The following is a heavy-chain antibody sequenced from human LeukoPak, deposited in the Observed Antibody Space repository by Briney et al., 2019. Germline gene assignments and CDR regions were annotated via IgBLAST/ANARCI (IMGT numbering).Heavy chain of an antibody. D-gene: IGHD6-19*01. CDR1: GGSFSGYY. Sequence: PSETLSLTCAVYGGSFSGYYWSWIRQPPGKGLEWIGEINHSGSTNYNLSLKSRVTISVDTSKNQFSLKLSSVTAADTAVYYCARERRWYSSGRGAFDYWAREPWSPSPQ. J-gene: IGHJ4*02. CDR2: INHSGST. CDR3: ARERRWYSSGRGAFDY. V-gene: IGHV4-34*01.